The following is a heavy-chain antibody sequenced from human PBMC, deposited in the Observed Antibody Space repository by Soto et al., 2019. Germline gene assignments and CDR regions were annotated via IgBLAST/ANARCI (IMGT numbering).Heavy chain of an antibody. D-gene: IGHD1-26*01. V-gene: IGHV4-61*08. CDR3: ARSAVGATTLDS. CDR1: GNSVSSTGYY. Sequence: PSETLSLTCTFPGNSVSSTGYYWNWIRQPPGKGLEWIGYVYYSGATNYHPSLKSRVTISVDTSKNQLYLKLTSVSAADTAMFYCARSAVGATTLDSWGQGTLVTVSS. J-gene: IGHJ4*02. CDR2: VYYSGAT.